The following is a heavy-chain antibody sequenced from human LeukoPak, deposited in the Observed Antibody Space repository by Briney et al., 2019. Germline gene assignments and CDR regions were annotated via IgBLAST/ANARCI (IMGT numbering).Heavy chain of an antibody. D-gene: IGHD4-23*01. J-gene: IGHJ4*02. CDR1: GGSISSYY. CDR2: IYYSGNT. Sequence: SETLSLTCTVSGGSISSYYWSWIRQPPGQGLEWIGYIYYSGNTNYNPSLKSRVTISVDTSKNQFSLKLSSVTAADTAVYYCARSGGNSYYLDYWGQGTLVTVSS. V-gene: IGHV4-59*01. CDR3: ARSGGNSYYLDY.